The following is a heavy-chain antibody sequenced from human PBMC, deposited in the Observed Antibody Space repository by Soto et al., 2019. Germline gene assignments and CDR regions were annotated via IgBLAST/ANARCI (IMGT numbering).Heavy chain of an antibody. CDR2: ISYDGNNK. CDR1: GITISDRS. J-gene: IGHJ4*02. Sequence: GGSLRLSCAASGITISDRSMHWVRQAPGKGLEWLTFISYDGNNKVYADSVRGRFTISRDNSKSALYLEMNSLGPEDTAVYYCAREIWGTIGFDSWGQGTLVTVSS. CDR3: AREIWGTIGFDS. D-gene: IGHD3-9*01. V-gene: IGHV3-30-3*01.